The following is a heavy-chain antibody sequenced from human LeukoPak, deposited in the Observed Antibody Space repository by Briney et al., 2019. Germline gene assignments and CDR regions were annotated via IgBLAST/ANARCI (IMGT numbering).Heavy chain of an antibody. CDR3: ARGGYYSFDI. CDR1: GFTLSSYW. V-gene: IGHV3-74*01. J-gene: IGHJ3*02. CDR2: IDSAGNSA. D-gene: IGHD2-8*01. Sequence: GGSLRLSCTASGFTLSSYWMEWVRQAPGKGLAWVSRIDSAGNSATYGDSVKGRFTISRDNAKNTLYLQMNSLRAEDTAVYYCARGGYYSFDIWGQGTMVTVSS.